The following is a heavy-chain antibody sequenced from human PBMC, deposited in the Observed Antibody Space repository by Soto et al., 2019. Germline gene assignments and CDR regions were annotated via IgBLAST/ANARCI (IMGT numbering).Heavy chain of an antibody. CDR1: GFTFSTYA. Sequence: QVQLVESGGGVVQPGGSLRLSCAASGFTFSTYAMHWVRQSPGKGLEWVAVISYDGSNKYYTGSVKGRFTISRDNSKNTMYLQMNSLRAEDTAVYYCARDERLQLTRLGFDYWGQGTLVTVSS. J-gene: IGHJ4*02. V-gene: IGHV3-30-3*01. CDR3: ARDERLQLTRLGFDY. CDR2: ISYDGSNK. D-gene: IGHD2-21*02.